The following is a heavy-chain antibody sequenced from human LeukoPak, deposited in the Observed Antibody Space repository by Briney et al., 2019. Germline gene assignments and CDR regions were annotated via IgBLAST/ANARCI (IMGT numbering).Heavy chain of an antibody. Sequence: QTGGSLRLSCVASGFTFSSPGMHWVRQSPGKGLDWVAFIRNGGNKYNYAESVKGRFTISRDNSKNTLYLQMDSLSAEDTAVYYCVKVDTWGQGTLVTVSS. V-gene: IGHV3-30*02. CDR1: GFTFSSPG. D-gene: IGHD5-18*01. J-gene: IGHJ4*02. CDR2: IRNGGNKY. CDR3: VKVDT.